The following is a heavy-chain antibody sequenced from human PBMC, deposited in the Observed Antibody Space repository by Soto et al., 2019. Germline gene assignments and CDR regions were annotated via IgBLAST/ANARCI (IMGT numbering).Heavy chain of an antibody. CDR3: ARARWYDAFDV. CDR1: GFFISSGNY. J-gene: IGHJ3*01. Sequence: WVTLSLTCAVSGFFISSGNYWGWIRKPPGKGVEWIGSIFHGGNTYYNPSLKSRVTISVDMSKNQFSLKLNSVTAADTAVYYCARARWYDAFDVWGQGTVVTV. V-gene: IGHV4-38-2*01. CDR2: IFHGGNT. D-gene: IGHD2-15*01.